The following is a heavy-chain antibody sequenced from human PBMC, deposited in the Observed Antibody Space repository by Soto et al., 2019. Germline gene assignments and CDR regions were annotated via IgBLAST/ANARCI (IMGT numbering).Heavy chain of an antibody. CDR1: GFTFDYYW. J-gene: IGHJ3*01. V-gene: IGHV3-74*01. CDR3: ARGDRGGFDL. D-gene: IGHD3-10*01. Sequence: EVQLVESGGGLVQPGESLRLSCAASGFTFDYYWMHWVRQAPGKGLVWVSRVHSDGTTTTYADSVKGRFTISRDNARNTVSLQMISLRAEDTAIYYCARGDRGGFDLWGHGTVVTVSS. CDR2: VHSDGTTT.